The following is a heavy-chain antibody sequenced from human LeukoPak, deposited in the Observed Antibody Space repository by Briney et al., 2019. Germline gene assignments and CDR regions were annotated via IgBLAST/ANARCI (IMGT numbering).Heavy chain of an antibody. D-gene: IGHD3-10*01. Sequence: GGSLRLSCAASGLTFNTYAMNWFRQGPAKGLEWVSSIGGAGDTTGNADSVKGRFTISRDNAKNTLYLQMNSLRAEDTAVYYCARGNHYGSDYWGQGTLVTVSS. CDR1: GLTFNTYA. CDR2: IGGAGDTT. V-gene: IGHV3-23*01. CDR3: ARGNHYGSDY. J-gene: IGHJ4*02.